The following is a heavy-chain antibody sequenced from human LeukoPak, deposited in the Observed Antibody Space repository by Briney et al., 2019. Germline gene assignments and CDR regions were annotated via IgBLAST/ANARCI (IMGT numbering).Heavy chain of an antibody. D-gene: IGHD5-18*01. CDR3: ARDVDTAMVTTDY. V-gene: IGHV1-2*02. CDR1: GYTFTGYY. Sequence: ASVRVSCKASGYTFTGYYMHWVRQAPGQGLEGMGWINPNSGGTNYAQKFQGRVTMTRDTSISTAYMELSRLRSDDTAVYYCARDVDTAMVTTDYWGQGTLVTVSS. CDR2: INPNSGGT. J-gene: IGHJ4*02.